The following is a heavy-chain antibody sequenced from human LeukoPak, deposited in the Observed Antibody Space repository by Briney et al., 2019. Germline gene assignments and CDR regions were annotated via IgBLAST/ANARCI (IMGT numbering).Heavy chain of an antibody. CDR3: ARGARVNWNDGFPSDAFDI. Sequence: ASVKVSCKASGYTFSGYYMYWVRQAPGQGLEWMGWITPNSGGTNYAQKFQGRVTMSRDTSISTAYMELSRLRSDDTAVYYCARGARVNWNDGFPSDAFDIWGQGTMVTVSS. CDR2: ITPNSGGT. CDR1: GYTFSGYY. D-gene: IGHD1-1*01. V-gene: IGHV1-2*02. J-gene: IGHJ3*02.